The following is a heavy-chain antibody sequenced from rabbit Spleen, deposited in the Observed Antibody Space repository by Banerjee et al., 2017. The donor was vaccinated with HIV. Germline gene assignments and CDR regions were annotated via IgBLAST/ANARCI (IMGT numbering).Heavy chain of an antibody. D-gene: IGHD5-1*01. CDR1: GIDFSSSYY. Sequence: EESGGDLVKPGASLTLTCTASGIDFSSSYYMCWVRQAPGKGLEWIACIYSSSDNTYYASWAKGRFTISKTSSTTVTLQMTSLTAADTATYFCARADSGSYLYYGIDLWGPGTLVTVS. J-gene: IGHJ6*01. CDR2: IYSSSDNT. V-gene: IGHV1S40*01. CDR3: ARADSGSYLYYGIDL.